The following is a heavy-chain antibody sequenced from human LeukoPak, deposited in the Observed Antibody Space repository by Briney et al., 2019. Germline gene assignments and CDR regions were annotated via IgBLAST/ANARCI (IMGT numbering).Heavy chain of an antibody. V-gene: IGHV4-39*07. D-gene: IGHD6-6*01. Sequence: SSETLSLTRTVSGGSVNSGTYYWNWIRQPPGKGLEWIGEINHSGSTNYNPSLKSRVTISVDTSKNQSSLKLSSVTAADTAVYYCARAGYSSSYYYYYGMDVWGQGTTVTVSS. CDR2: INHSGST. CDR3: ARAGYSSSYYYYYGMDV. J-gene: IGHJ6*02. CDR1: GGSVNSGTYY.